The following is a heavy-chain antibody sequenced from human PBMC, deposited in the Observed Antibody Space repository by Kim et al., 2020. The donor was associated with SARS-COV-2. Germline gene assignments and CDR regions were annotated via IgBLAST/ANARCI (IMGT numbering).Heavy chain of an antibody. CDR1: GFTFSSYT. D-gene: IGHD5-12*01. V-gene: IGHV3-21*05. Sequence: GGSLRLSCAASGFTFSSYTIYWVRQAPGKGLEWVAIIISIRSHTNYAASVKGRFTISRANAKKPLYLQMNSLRAEDPAMYYCATIVAAGISRFKYYCM. CDR2: IISIRSHT. CDR3: ATIVAAGISRFKYYCM. J-gene: IGHJ6*03.